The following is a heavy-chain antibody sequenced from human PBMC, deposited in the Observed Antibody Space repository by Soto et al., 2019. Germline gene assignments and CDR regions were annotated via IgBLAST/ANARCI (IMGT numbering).Heavy chain of an antibody. CDR3: ARDDRYCTNGVCYWRGWFDP. J-gene: IGHJ5*02. D-gene: IGHD2-8*01. Sequence: GGSLRLSCAASGFTFSSYGVHWVRQAPGKGLEWVAVIWYDGSNKYYADSVKGRFTISRDNSKNTLYLQMNSLRAEDTAVYYCARDDRYCTNGVCYWRGWFDPWGQGTLVTVSS. CDR2: IWYDGSNK. CDR1: GFTFSSYG. V-gene: IGHV3-33*01.